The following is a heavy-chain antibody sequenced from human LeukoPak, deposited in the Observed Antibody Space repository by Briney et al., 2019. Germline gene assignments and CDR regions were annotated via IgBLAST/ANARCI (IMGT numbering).Heavy chain of an antibody. J-gene: IGHJ4*02. CDR2: ISYDGSNK. Sequence: GGSLRLSCAASGFTFSSYGRHWVRQAPGKGLEWVAVISYDGSNKYYADSVKGRFTISRDNSKNTLYLQMNSLRAEDTAVYYCARGGVEYFDWLLSYYFDYWGQGTLVTVSS. CDR3: ARGGVEYFDWLLSYYFDY. CDR1: GFTFSSYG. V-gene: IGHV3-30*03. D-gene: IGHD3-9*01.